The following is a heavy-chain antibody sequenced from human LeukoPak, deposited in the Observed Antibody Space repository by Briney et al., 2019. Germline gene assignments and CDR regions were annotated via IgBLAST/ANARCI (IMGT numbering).Heavy chain of an antibody. J-gene: IGHJ4*02. D-gene: IGHD3-9*01. CDR3: ARDTPDYDILTGYYGPFDY. CDR2: ISSSSSTI. Sequence: GGSLRLSCAASGVTFSSYSMNWVRQAPGKGLEWVSYISSSSSTIYYADSVKGRFTISRDNAKNSLYLQMNSLRAEDTAVYYCARDTPDYDILTGYYGPFDYWGQGTLVTVSS. CDR1: GVTFSSYS. V-gene: IGHV3-48*01.